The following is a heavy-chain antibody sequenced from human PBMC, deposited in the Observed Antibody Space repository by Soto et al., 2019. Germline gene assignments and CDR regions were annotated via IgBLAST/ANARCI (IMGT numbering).Heavy chain of an antibody. J-gene: IGHJ4*02. CDR1: GGSFSGYY. CDR2: INHSGST. D-gene: IGHD5-12*01. Sequence: SETLSLTCAVYGGSFSGYYWSWIRQPPGKGPEWIGEINHSGSTNYNPSLKSRVTISVDTSKNQFSLKLSSVTAADTAVYYCAAGGGLPRYYWGQGTLVTVSS. V-gene: IGHV4-34*01. CDR3: AAGGGLPRYY.